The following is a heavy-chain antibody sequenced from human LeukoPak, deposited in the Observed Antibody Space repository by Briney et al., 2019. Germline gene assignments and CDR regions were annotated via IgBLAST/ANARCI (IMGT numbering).Heavy chain of an antibody. J-gene: IGHJ6*03. V-gene: IGHV4-34*01. CDR3: ASAAGAYYMDV. D-gene: IGHD1-26*01. CDR1: GGSFSGYY. CDR2: INHSGST. Sequence: SETLSLTCAVYGGSFSGYYWSWIRQPPGKGLEWIGEINHSGSTNYNPSLKSRVTISVDTSKNQFSLKLSSVTAADTAVYYCASAAGAYYMDVWGKGTTVTVSS.